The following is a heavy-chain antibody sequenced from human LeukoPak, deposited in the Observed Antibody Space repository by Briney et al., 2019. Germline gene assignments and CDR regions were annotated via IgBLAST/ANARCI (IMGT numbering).Heavy chain of an antibody. CDR2: ISGNCQKT. J-gene: IGHJ4*02. D-gene: IGHD3-22*01. V-gene: IGHV3-23*01. Sequence: GDSLRLSCSASGFTFSRFAMTGVRQLPGKGLQWVSTISGNCQKTYFGDSVTGPFSVSRDNSNNILFLQMASLRADYSALYYCAKDANYYDSSAFFIPFDSWGQGTLVTVSS. CDR3: AKDANYYDSSAFFIPFDS. CDR1: GFTFSRFA.